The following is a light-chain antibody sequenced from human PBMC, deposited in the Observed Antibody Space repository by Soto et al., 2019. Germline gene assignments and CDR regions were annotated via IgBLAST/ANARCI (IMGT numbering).Light chain of an antibody. V-gene: IGKV1-6*01. Sequence: IQMTQATSSLSAAVGGTVTITCLASQGIRNDLGWYQQKPGKAPKLLIHAASSLESGVPTRFSGSGSGTDFTFTISSLQAEDFATYYCLQDYSYPWTFGQGTKVDIK. CDR3: LQDYSYPWT. J-gene: IGKJ1*01. CDR1: QGIRND. CDR2: AAS.